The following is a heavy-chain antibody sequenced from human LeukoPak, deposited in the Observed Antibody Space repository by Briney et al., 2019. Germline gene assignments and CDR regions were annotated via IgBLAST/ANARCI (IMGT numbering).Heavy chain of an antibody. V-gene: IGHV1-2*02. CDR1: GYTFTGYY. Sequence: ASVKVSCKASGYTFTGYYMHWVRQAPGQGLEWMGWINPNSGGTNYAQKFQGRVTMTRDTSINTAYMQLSRLRSDDTAVYYCARADGYYDILTGYYLVAEYFQHWGQGTLVTVSS. D-gene: IGHD3-9*01. J-gene: IGHJ1*01. CDR3: ARADGYYDILTGYYLVAEYFQH. CDR2: INPNSGGT.